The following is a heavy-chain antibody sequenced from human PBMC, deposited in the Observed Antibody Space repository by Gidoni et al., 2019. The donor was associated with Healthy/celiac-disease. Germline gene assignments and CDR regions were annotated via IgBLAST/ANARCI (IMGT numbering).Heavy chain of an antibody. Sequence: VQLVESGGGVVQPGRSLRLSCAASGVNCSSYGMHWVRQAPGKGLEWVAVIWYYGSNKYYADSVKGRFTISRDNSKNTLYLQMNSLRAEDTAVYYCARGGEGGGGNYLVDYWGQGTLVTVSS. CDR1: GVNCSSYG. CDR3: ARGGEGGGGNYLVDY. J-gene: IGHJ4*02. V-gene: IGHV3-33*01. CDR2: IWYYGSNK. D-gene: IGHD4-4*01.